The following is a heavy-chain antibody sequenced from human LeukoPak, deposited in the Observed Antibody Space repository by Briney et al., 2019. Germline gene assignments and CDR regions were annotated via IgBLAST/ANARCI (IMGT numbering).Heavy chain of an antibody. Sequence: ASVKVSCKASGYIFTSSGISWVRQAPGQGLEWMGWISIYNGNTNYAQKFQGRVTMTTDTSTSTAYMELRSLRSDDTAVYYCARVMRIYYDSSGYSKNDIWGQGTMVTVSS. CDR3: ARVMRIYYDSSGYSKNDI. CDR1: GYIFTSSG. V-gene: IGHV1-18*01. CDR2: ISIYNGNT. D-gene: IGHD3-22*01. J-gene: IGHJ3*02.